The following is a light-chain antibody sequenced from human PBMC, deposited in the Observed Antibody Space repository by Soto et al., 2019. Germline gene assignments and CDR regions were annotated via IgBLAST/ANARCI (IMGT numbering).Light chain of an antibody. Sequence: EIVMTQSPATLSVSPGERATLSCRASQSVSSDLAWYHQKPGQAPRLLIYGASTRATGIPARFSGSGSGTEFTLTINSLQSEDFAVYYCQQYGDSPWTFGQGTKVEIK. CDR1: QSVSSD. V-gene: IGKV3-15*01. J-gene: IGKJ1*01. CDR2: GAS. CDR3: QQYGDSPWT.